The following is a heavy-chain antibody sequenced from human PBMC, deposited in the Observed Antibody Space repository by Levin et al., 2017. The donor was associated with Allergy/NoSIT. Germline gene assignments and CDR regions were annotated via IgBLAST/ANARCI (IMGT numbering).Heavy chain of an antibody. CDR3: ARRYYDFWSGYYSTFSPYGMDV. J-gene: IGHJ6*02. D-gene: IGHD3-3*01. CDR1: GYTFTSYD. CDR2: MNPNSGNT. V-gene: IGHV1-8*01. Sequence: GESLKISCKASGYTFTSYDINWVRQATGQGLEWMGWMNPNSGNTGYAQKFQGRVTMTRNTSISTAYMELSSLRSEDTAVYYCARRYYDFWSGYYSTFSPYGMDVWGQGTTVTVSS.